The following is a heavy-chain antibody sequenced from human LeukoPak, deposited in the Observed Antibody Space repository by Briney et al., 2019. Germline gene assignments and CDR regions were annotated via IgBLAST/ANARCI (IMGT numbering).Heavy chain of an antibody. D-gene: IGHD6-13*01. V-gene: IGHV3-23*01. CDR2: TSGSGGST. CDR3: AKHSSSWSASCSFDY. Sequence: GGSLRLSCTASGFTFSSYGLSWVRQAPGKGLEWVSATSGSGGSTYYADSVKGRFTMSRDNHKNTVYLQMNSLRAEDTAIYCCAKHSSSWSASCSFDYWGQGTLVTVSS. CDR1: GFTFSSYG. J-gene: IGHJ4*02.